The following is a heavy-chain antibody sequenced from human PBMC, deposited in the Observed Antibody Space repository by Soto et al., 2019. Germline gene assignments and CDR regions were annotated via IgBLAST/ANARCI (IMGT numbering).Heavy chain of an antibody. D-gene: IGHD3-22*01. J-gene: IGHJ4*02. Sequence: EVQVVESGGRLVQPGRSLRLSCAASGFTFDDYAMHWVRQAPGKGLEWVSGIRWDGGSRGYAGSVKGRFTISRDNARKSLYLQMWSLRVEDTAVYYCAKEGALSIGYLDVWGRGTLVIVSS. CDR2: IRWDGGSR. CDR3: AKEGALSIGYLDV. CDR1: GFTFDDYA. V-gene: IGHV3-9*01.